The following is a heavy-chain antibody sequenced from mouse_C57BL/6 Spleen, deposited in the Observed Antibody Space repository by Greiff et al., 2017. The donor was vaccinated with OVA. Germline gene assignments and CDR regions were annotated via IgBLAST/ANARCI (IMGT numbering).Heavy chain of an antibody. J-gene: IGHJ1*03. CDR3: ARWGYDPHWYFDV. CDR1: GYTFTSYW. D-gene: IGHD2-2*01. CDR2: IDPSDSET. V-gene: IGHV1-52*01. Sequence: VQLQQSGAELVRPGSSVKLSCKASGYTFTSYWMHWVKQRPIQGLEWIGNIDPSDSETHYNQKFKDKATLTVDKSSSTAYMQLSSLTSEDSAVYYCARWGYDPHWYFDVWGTGTTVTVSS.